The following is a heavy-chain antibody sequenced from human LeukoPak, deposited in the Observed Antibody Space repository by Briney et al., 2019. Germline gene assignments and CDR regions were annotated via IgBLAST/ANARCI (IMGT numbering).Heavy chain of an antibody. V-gene: IGHV3-23*01. J-gene: IGHJ4*02. D-gene: IGHD4-17*01. CDR2: ISGSGGSA. CDR3: AKVLTTHGDYPPFDY. CDR1: GFTFSSYG. Sequence: GGSLRLSCAASGFTFSSYGMSWVRQAPGKGLEWVSAISGSGGSAYYADSVKGRFTISRDNSKNTLYLQMNSLRAEDTAVYYCAKVLTTHGDYPPFDYWGQGTLVTVSS.